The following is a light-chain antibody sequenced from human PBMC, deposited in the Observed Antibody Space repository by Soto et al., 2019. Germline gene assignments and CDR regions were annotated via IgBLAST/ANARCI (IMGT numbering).Light chain of an antibody. CDR1: SSDVGSYNL. J-gene: IGLJ3*02. CDR3: CSYADSSTCV. V-gene: IGLV2-23*02. CDR2: EVT. Sequence: QSVLTQPASVSGSPGQSITISCTGTSSDVGSYNLVSWYQQHPGKAPKFMIYEVTKRPSGVSNRFSGSKSGNTASLTISGLQAEDEADYYCCSYADSSTCVFGGGTKLTVL.